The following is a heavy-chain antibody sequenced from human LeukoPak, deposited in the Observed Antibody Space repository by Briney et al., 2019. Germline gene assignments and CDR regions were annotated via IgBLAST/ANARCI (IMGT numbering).Heavy chain of an antibody. CDR3: ARACSGGSCYFPFDY. CDR1: GFSCSSYW. CDR2: IKQDGSEK. V-gene: IGHV3-7*04. J-gene: IGHJ4*02. D-gene: IGHD2-15*01. Sequence: GGSLRLSCAASGFSCSSYWMSCVREAPGKGLEWVANIKQDGSEKYYMDSVKGRFTISRDNAKNSRYLQMNSLRPEDTAVYYCARACSGGSCYFPFDYWGQGTLVTVSS.